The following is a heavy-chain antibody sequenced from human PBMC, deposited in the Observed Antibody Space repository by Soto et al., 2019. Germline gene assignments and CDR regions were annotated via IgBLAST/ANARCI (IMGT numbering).Heavy chain of an antibody. Sequence: QVQLQESGPGLVEPSQTLSLTCTVSGDSISNGYYTWSWIRQPPGKDLEWIGHIYNSVNTYSNPSLKRRFTLSAXTSKNQFSLKLSSVTAADTAVYYCARGPSGDKVDYWGQGTLVTVSS. CDR3: ARGPSGDKVDY. CDR1: GDSISNGYYT. J-gene: IGHJ4*02. CDR2: IYNSVNT. D-gene: IGHD3-10*01. V-gene: IGHV4-30-4*01.